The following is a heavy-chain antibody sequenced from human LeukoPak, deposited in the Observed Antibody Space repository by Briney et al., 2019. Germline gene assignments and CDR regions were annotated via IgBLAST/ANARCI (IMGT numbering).Heavy chain of an antibody. CDR3: ARDHRYAFDN. CDR2: IGISSGNT. D-gene: IGHD5-12*01. J-gene: IGHJ4*01. V-gene: IGHV3-48*01. CDR1: GFNFIDYS. Sequence: GGSLRLYCAASGFNFIDYSMNWVRQAPGKGLEWISYIGISSGNTKYADSVKGRFTISRDKARNSLYLQMNSLRVEDTDMYYCARDHRYAFDNWGHGTLVTVSS.